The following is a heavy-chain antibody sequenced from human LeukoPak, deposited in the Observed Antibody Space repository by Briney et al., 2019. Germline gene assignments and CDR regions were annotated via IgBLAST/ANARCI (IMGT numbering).Heavy chain of an antibody. V-gene: IGHV1-2*02. D-gene: IGHD1-26*01. CDR2: INPNSGGT. Sequence: ASVKVSCKASGYTFTGYYMHWVRQAPGQGLEWMGWINPNSGGTNYAQKFQGRVTMTRDTSISTAYMELSRLRSDDTAVYYCARGGSYYAASTTFWIYWGQGTLVTVSS. J-gene: IGHJ4*02. CDR3: ARGGSYYAASTTFWIY. CDR1: GYTFTGYY.